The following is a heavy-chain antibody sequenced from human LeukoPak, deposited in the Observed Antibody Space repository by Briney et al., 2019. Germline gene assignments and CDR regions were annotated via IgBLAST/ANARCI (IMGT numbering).Heavy chain of an antibody. Sequence: GASVTVSCKASGYTFTSYYMHWVRQAPGQGLEWMGIINPSGGSTSYAQKFQGRVTMTRDTSTSTVYMELSSLRSEDTAVYYCARDRSRLGWQQLSRRNWFDPWGQGTLVTVSS. J-gene: IGHJ5*02. V-gene: IGHV1-46*01. CDR1: GYTFTSYY. D-gene: IGHD6-13*01. CDR2: INPSGGST. CDR3: ARDRSRLGWQQLSRRNWFDP.